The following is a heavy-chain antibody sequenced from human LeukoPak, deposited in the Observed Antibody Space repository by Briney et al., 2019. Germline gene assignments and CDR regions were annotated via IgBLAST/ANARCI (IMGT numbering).Heavy chain of an antibody. CDR2: IHSSGAT. V-gene: IGHV4-38-2*02. CDR1: GYSISSDYY. Sequence: SETLSLTCTVSGYSISSDYYCGWIRQPPGKGLEWIATIHSSGATYYNPSLRSRATIFLDRSANQFSLDLTSVSAADTAVYFCATSGVRGTIDPFDVWGNGTTVIVSS. D-gene: IGHD3-10*01. J-gene: IGHJ6*04. CDR3: ATSGVRGTIDPFDV.